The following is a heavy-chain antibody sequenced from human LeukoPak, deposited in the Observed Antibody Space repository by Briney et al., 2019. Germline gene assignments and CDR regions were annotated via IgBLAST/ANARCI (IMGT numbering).Heavy chain of an antibody. CDR1: GFTFSRYG. D-gene: IGHD6-13*01. CDR3: VGAAADTTPRP. Sequence: GGSLRLSCAASGFTFSRYGMHWVRQAPGKGLVWVSRITSDGSSTNYADSVKGRFTISRDNAKNTLYLQMNSLRAEDTAVYYCVGAAADTTPRPWGQGTLVTVSS. J-gene: IGHJ4*02. CDR2: ITSDGSST. V-gene: IGHV3-74*01.